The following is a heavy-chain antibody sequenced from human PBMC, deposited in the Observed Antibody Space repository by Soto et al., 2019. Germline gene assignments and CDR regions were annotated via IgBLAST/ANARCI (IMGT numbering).Heavy chain of an antibody. CDR2: ISTYNGNT. CDR3: ARIWYCGGDCYSDGFDI. Sequence: QVRLVQSGAEVKKPGASVKVSCKASGYTFTNYGISWMRQAPGQGLEWMGWISTYNGNTKYVQKVQGRGTMTTDTATSTAYMDLRSLRSDDTAVYYCARIWYCGGDCYSDGFDIWGQGTMVTVSS. CDR1: GYTFTNYG. D-gene: IGHD2-21*02. V-gene: IGHV1-18*04. J-gene: IGHJ3*02.